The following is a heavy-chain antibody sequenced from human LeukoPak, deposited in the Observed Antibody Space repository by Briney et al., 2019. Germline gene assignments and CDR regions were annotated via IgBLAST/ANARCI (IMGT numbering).Heavy chain of an antibody. V-gene: IGHV1-69*05. CDR2: IIPIFGTA. CDR3: ASSYDSSGIRYAD. CDR1: GGTFSSYA. D-gene: IGHD3-22*01. J-gene: IGHJ4*02. Sequence: SVKVSCKASGGTFSSYAISWVRQAPGQGLEWMGGIIPIFGTANYAQKFQGRVTITTDESTSTAYMELSSLRSEDMAVYYCASSYDSSGIRYADWGQGTLVTVSS.